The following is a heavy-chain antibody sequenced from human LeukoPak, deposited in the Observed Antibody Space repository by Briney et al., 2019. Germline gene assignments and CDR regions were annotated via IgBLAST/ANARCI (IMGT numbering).Heavy chain of an antibody. D-gene: IGHD3-22*01. Sequence: SETLSLTCTVSGGSISSYYWSWIRQPPGKGLEWIGYIYHSGSTYYNPSLKSRVTISVDRSKNQFSLKLSSVTAADTAVYYCARGRPATYYYDSSGYPFDYWGQGTLVTVSS. CDR2: IYHSGST. J-gene: IGHJ4*02. V-gene: IGHV4-59*12. CDR3: ARGRPATYYYDSSGYPFDY. CDR1: GGSISSYY.